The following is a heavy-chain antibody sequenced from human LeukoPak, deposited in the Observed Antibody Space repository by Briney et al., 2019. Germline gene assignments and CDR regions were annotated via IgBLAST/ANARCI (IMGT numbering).Heavy chain of an antibody. D-gene: IGHD3-16*01. Sequence: GGSLRLSCAASGFTFISYWMSWVRQDPGKGLEWVANIKVHGGEKYYLESVKGRFTISRDNAKNSLYLPMYTLRAADTALYFCARGWGANWGQGTLVTVSS. CDR1: GFTFISYW. CDR3: ARGWGAN. J-gene: IGHJ4*02. V-gene: IGHV3-7*01. CDR2: IKVHGGEK.